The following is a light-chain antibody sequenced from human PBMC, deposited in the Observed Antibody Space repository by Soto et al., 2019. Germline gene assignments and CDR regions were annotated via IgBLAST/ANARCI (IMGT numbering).Light chain of an antibody. J-gene: IGKJ1*01. CDR3: QQYYNTPLT. V-gene: IGKV4-1*01. CDR2: WAS. Sequence: DIVMTQSPDSLAVSLGERATINCKSSQRVLYSSNNKNYLAWYQQKPGQPPKLLIYWASTRESGVPDRFSGSGSRTDFTLTISSLQAEDVAVYYCQQYYNTPLTFGQGTKVEIK. CDR1: QRVLYSSNNKNY.